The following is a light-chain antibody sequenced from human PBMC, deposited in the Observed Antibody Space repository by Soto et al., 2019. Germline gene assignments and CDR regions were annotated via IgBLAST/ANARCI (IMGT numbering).Light chain of an antibody. J-gene: IGLJ3*02. Sequence: QSALTQPASVSGSPGQSITISCTGTGSDVGRYNLVSWYQQPAGKAPKLVIYEDTKRPAGTSSRFSGSKSANTASLTVSGLQAEDEADYYCCSYAGGNNWVFGGGTKLTVL. CDR2: EDT. CDR1: GSDVGRYNL. V-gene: IGLV2-23*01. CDR3: CSYAGGNNWV.